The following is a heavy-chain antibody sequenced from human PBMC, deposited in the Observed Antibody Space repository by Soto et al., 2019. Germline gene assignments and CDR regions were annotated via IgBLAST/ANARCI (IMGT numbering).Heavy chain of an antibody. D-gene: IGHD6-13*01. J-gene: IGHJ4*02. Sequence: SETLSLTCAVSGGSIRSNNWWSWVRQPPGKGLEWIGEIFHSGSTNYNPSLKTRVTISVDKSKNQFPLKLSSVTAADTAVYYCGRHLSSSWYLFSYWAKETLVPVSS. CDR3: GRHLSSSWYLFSY. CDR1: GGSIRSNNW. CDR2: IFHSGST. V-gene: IGHV4-4*02.